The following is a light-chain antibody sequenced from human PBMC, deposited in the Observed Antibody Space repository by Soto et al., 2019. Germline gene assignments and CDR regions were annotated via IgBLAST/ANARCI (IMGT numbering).Light chain of an antibody. CDR3: CSYVGSDSSFV. J-gene: IGLJ1*01. Sequence: QSALTQPRSLSGSPGQSVTISCTGTSNDVGGYNFVSWYQQHPGKVPKLIIYDVNIRPSGVPDRFSASKSGITASLTISGPQAEDEADYYCCSYVGSDSSFVFGSGTKSPS. CDR2: DVN. V-gene: IGLV2-11*01. CDR1: SNDVGGYNF.